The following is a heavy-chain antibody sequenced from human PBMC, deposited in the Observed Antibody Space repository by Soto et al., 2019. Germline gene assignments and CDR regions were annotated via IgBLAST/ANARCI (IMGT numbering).Heavy chain of an antibody. J-gene: IGHJ6*02. CDR2: IMPVFRRP. CDR3: ARAKDRLQLGGNYYYILDV. D-gene: IGHD1-1*01. Sequence: QVQLVQSGAEVKKPGSSVKVSCKASGGTFRTSAISWVRQAPGQGLEWVGGIMPVFRRPKYAQNFQGRVTINADESTTTAYMELSSLRSDDTAVYYCARAKDRLQLGGNYYYILDVWGQGTAVTVSS. V-gene: IGHV1-69*12. CDR1: GGTFRTSA.